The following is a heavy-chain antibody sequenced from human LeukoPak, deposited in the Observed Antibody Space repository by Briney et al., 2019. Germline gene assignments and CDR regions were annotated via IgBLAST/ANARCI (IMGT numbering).Heavy chain of an antibody. D-gene: IGHD6-19*01. J-gene: IGHJ6*02. CDR2: IYPGDSNT. V-gene: IGHV5-51*01. CDR1: GYSFTSYW. CDR3: ARHGVAGYYYYGMDV. Sequence: GESLKISCKGSGYSFTSYWIGWVRQVPGKGLEWMGIIYPGDSNTRYSPSFQGQVTISADKSIRTAYLQWSSLKASDTAMYYCARHGVAGYYYYGMDVWGQGTTVTVSS.